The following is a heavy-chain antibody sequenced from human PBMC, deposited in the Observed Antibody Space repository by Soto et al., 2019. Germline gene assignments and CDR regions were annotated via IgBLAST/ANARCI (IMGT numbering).Heavy chain of an antibody. CDR2: IWYDGSNK. CDR1: GFTFSSYG. V-gene: IGHV3-33*08. J-gene: IGHJ4*02. Sequence: GGSLRLSCAASGFTFSSYGMHWVRQAPGKGLEWVAVIWYDGSNKYYADSVKGRFTISRDNSKNTLYLQMNSLRAEDTAVYCCARGGPETQYYFGYWGQGALVTVSS. CDR3: ARGGPETQYYFGY.